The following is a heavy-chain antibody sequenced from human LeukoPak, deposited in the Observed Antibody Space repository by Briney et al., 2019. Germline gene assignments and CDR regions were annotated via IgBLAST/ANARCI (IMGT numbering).Heavy chain of an antibody. CDR2: INPNSGGT. CDR3: ARQSYYDILTGSDYYAMDF. CDR1: GYTFTGYY. V-gene: IGHV1-2*02. Sequence: ASVKVSCKASGYTFTGYYMHWVRQAPGQGLEWMGWINPNSGGTNYAQKFQGRVTMTRDTSISTAYMELSRLRSDDTAVYYCARQSYYDILTGSDYYAMDFCGQGTTFTVSS. D-gene: IGHD3-9*01. J-gene: IGHJ6*02.